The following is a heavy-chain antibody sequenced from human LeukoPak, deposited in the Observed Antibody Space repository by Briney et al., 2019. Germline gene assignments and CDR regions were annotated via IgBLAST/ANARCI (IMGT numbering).Heavy chain of an antibody. V-gene: IGHV1-2*02. Sequence: GASVKVSCKASGYTFTDYYMHWVRQAPGQGLEWMGWINPNSGGTNYAQKFQGRATMTRDTSISTAYMELSRLRSDDTAMYYCARLYSNSAYYFDYWGQGTLVTVSS. CDR2: INPNSGGT. CDR1: GYTFTDYY. CDR3: ARLYSNSAYYFDY. J-gene: IGHJ4*02. D-gene: IGHD6-6*01.